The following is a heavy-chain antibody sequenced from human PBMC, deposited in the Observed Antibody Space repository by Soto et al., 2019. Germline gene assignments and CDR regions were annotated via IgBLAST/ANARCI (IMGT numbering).Heavy chain of an antibody. D-gene: IGHD4-17*01. CDR2: ISYDGSNK. CDR1: GFTFSSYG. J-gene: IGHJ6*02. V-gene: IGHV3-30*18. CDR3: AKDKRGYGDYYYYYGMDV. Sequence: LRLSCAASGFTFSSYGMHWVRQAPGKGLEWVAAISYDGSNKYYADSVKGRFTISRDNSKNTLYLQMNSLRAEDTAVYYCAKDKRGYGDYYYYYGMDVWGQGTTVTVSS.